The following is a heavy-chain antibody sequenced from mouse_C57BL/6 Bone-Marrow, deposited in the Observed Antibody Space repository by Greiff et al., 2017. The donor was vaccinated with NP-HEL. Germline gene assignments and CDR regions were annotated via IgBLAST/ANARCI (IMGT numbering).Heavy chain of an antibody. J-gene: IGHJ3*01. D-gene: IGHD2-2*01. V-gene: IGHV1-59*01. CDR1: GYTFTSYW. CDR3: ERVSTMVKWFAY. CDR2: IDPSDSYT. Sequence: VQLQQPGAELVRPGTSVKLSCKASGYTFTSYWMHWVKQRPGQGLEWIGVIDPSDSYTNYNHKFKGKATLTVDTSSSTAYMQLSSLTSEDSAVYYCERVSTMVKWFAYWGQGTLVTVSA.